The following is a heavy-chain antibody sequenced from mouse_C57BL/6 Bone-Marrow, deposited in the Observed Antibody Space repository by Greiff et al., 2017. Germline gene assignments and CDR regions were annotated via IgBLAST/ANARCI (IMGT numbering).Heavy chain of an antibody. V-gene: IGHV1-81*01. CDR2: IYPRSGNT. Sequence: VQLQQSGAELARPGASVKLSCKASGYIFTSYGISWVKQRTGQGLEWIGEIYPRSGNTYYNEKFKGKATLTADKSSSTAYMELRSLTSEDSAVYFCARYGYKTWYFDVWGTGTTVTVSS. CDR3: ARYGYKTWYFDV. D-gene: IGHD2-2*01. J-gene: IGHJ1*03. CDR1: GYIFTSYG.